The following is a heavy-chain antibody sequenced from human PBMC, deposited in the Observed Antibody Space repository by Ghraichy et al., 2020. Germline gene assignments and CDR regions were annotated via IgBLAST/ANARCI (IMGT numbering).Heavy chain of an antibody. V-gene: IGHV3-23*01. D-gene: IGHD3-16*01. CDR3: VKDGSARDGYTYTWFDP. CDR1: GFTFNTYA. CDR2: ISASGGSA. Sequence: GGSLRLSCAASGFTFNTYAMSWVRQAPGKGLEWVSVISASGGSADYADSVKGRFTISRDNSGNTLYLQMSSLRAEDTAIYYCVKDGSARDGYTYTWFDPWGQGTLVTVSS. J-gene: IGHJ5*02.